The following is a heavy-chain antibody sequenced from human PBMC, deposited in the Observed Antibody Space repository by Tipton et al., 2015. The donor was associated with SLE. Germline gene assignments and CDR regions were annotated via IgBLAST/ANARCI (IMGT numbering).Heavy chain of an antibody. CDR1: GGSISSYY. CDR3: ARLGGNSGYFDL. CDR2: IYYSGST. V-gene: IGHV4-59*01. J-gene: IGHJ2*01. Sequence: TLSLTCTVSGGSISSYYWSWIRQPPGKGLEWIGYIYYSGSTNYNPSLKSRVTISVDTSKNQFSLKLSSVTAADTAVYYCARLGGNSGYFDLWGRGTLVTVSS. D-gene: IGHD4-23*01.